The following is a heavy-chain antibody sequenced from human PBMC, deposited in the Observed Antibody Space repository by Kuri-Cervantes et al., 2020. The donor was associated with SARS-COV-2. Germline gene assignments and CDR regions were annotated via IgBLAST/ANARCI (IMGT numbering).Heavy chain of an antibody. CDR1: GFTFSSYE. V-gene: IGHV3-48*03. Sequence: GESLKISCAASGFTFSSYEMNWVRQAPGKGLEWVSYISSSGSTIYYADSVKGRFTISRDNAKNSLYLQMNSLRAEDTAVYYCASEVVVATYGQALDYWGQGTLVTVSS. D-gene: IGHD2-15*01. CDR2: ISSSGSTI. J-gene: IGHJ4*02. CDR3: ASEVVVATYGQALDY.